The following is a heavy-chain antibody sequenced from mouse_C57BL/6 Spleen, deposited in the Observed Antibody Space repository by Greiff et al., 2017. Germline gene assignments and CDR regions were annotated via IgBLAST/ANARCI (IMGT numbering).Heavy chain of an antibody. CDR1: GYSFTGYY. CDR2: INPSTGGT. D-gene: IGHD2-4*01. CDR3: ARRGYYDYDGAWFAY. Sequence: EVQVVESGPELVKPGASVKISCKASGYSFTGYYMNWVKQSPEKSLEWIGEINPSTGGTTYNQTFKAKATLTVDKSSSTAYMQLKSLTSEDSAVYYCARRGYYDYDGAWFAYWGQGTLVIVSA. J-gene: IGHJ3*01. V-gene: IGHV1-42*01.